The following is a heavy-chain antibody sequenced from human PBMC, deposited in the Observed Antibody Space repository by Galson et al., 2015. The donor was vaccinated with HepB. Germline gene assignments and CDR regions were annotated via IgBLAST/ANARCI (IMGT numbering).Heavy chain of an antibody. J-gene: IGHJ5*01. Sequence: SETLSLTCTVSGDSLSAYYWSWIRQPPGKRLEWIGYVYNSGTTNYNPSFKGRVTISLDTSRSQFSLSLTSVTAADTAVYHCARGALKYSSGFFGSWGQGTLVTVSS. D-gene: IGHD6-19*01. CDR1: GDSLSAYY. CDR2: VYNSGTT. CDR3: ARGALKYSSGFFGS. V-gene: IGHV4-59*01.